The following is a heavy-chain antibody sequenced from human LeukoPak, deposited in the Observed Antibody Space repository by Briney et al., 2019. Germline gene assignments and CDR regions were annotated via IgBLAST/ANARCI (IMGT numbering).Heavy chain of an antibody. D-gene: IGHD3-10*01. CDR1: GFTFSSYE. CDR3: ARLGFGELLGPDY. CDR2: ISSSGSPI. V-gene: IGHV3-48*03. Sequence: GGSLRLSCAASGFTFSSYEMNWVRQAPGKGLEWVSYISSSGSPIYYADPVKGRFTISRDNAKNSLYLQMNSLRDEDTAVYYCARLGFGELLGPDYWGQGTLVTVSS. J-gene: IGHJ4*02.